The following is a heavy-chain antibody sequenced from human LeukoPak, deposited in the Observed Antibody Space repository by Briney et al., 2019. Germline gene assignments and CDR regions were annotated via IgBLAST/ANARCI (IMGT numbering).Heavy chain of an antibody. Sequence: SETLSLTCTVSDDSASSGAYYWSWIRQPPGKGLEWIGFIYNSGSTNYNPSLKSRVTISVDTSKNQFSLKLSSVTAADTAVYYCARDRGYGMDVWGQGTTVTVSS. CDR1: DDSASSGAYY. CDR2: IYNSGST. J-gene: IGHJ6*02. V-gene: IGHV4-61*08. CDR3: ARDRGYGMDV.